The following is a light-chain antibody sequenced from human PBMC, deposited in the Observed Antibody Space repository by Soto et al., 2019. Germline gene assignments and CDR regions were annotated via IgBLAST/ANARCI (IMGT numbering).Light chain of an antibody. J-gene: IGKJ2*01. V-gene: IGKV3-20*01. CDR1: QSFSSSY. Sequence: EIVLTQSPGTLSLSPGERTTLSCRASQSFSSSYIAWYQQKPGQAPRLLIYGASSMATSIPDRFSGSGSGTDFTLTISRLEPEDFAVYYCQQYGSSPYTFGQGTKLEIK. CDR3: QQYGSSPYT. CDR2: GAS.